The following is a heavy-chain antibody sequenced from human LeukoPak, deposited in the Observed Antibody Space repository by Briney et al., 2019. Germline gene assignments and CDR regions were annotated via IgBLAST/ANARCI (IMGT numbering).Heavy chain of an antibody. D-gene: IGHD6-13*01. V-gene: IGHV3-7*01. CDR1: GFTFSTFH. CDR3: AREVYSSSRPADAFDI. Sequence: PGGSLRLSCTASGFTFSTFHMHWVRQAPGKGLEWVANIMQDGSEKNYVDSVKGRFTISRDNARNSLYLQMNSLGAEDTAVYYCAREVYSSSRPADAFDIWGQGTVVTVS. CDR2: IMQDGSEK. J-gene: IGHJ3*02.